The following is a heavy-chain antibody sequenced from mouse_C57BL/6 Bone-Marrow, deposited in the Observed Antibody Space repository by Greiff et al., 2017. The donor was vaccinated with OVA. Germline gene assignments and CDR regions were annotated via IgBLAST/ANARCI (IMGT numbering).Heavy chain of an antibody. CDR3: AKKGLLWLRRGFDY. CDR2: IYPGSGRT. D-gene: IGHD2-2*01. J-gene: IGHJ2*01. Sequence: QVQLQQPGAELVKPGASVKMSCKASGYTFTSYWITWVKQRPGQGLEWIGDIYPGSGRTNFNEKFKSKATLTVDTSSSTAYMQLSSLTSEDSAVYYCAKKGLLWLRRGFDYGGQGTTLTVST. V-gene: IGHV1-55*01. CDR1: GYTFTSYW.